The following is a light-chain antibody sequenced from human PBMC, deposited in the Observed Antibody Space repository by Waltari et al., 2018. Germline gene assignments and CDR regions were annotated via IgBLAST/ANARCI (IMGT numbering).Light chain of an antibody. V-gene: IGKV4-1*01. J-gene: IGKJ3*01. Sequence: DIVMTQSLDFLAVSLGERATLTCKSSQSVLYSSNNKNYLAWYQQKPGQPPKLLIYWASTRESGVPDRFSGSGSGTDFTLTISSLQAEDVAVYYCQQYYSTPLTFGPGTKVDIK. CDR2: WAS. CDR1: QSVLYSSNNKNY. CDR3: QQYYSTPLT.